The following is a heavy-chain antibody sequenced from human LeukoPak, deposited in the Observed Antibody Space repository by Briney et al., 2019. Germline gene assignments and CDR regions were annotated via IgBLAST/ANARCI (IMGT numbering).Heavy chain of an antibody. D-gene: IGHD3-22*01. CDR3: ARGKPTYYYDSSGYYRGIPFDY. V-gene: IGHV1-8*01. CDR2: MNPNSGNT. Sequence: ASVKVSCKASGYTFTSYDINWVRQATGQGLEWMGWMNPNSGNTGYAQKFQGRVTMTRNTSISTAYMELSSLRSEDTAVYYCARGKPTYYYDSSGYYRGIPFDYWGQGTLVTVSS. CDR1: GYTFTSYD. J-gene: IGHJ4*02.